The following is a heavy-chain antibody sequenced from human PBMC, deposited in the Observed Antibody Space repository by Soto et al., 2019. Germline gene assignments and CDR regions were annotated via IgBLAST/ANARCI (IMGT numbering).Heavy chain of an antibody. D-gene: IGHD5-18*01. V-gene: IGHV3-30*18. J-gene: IGHJ4*02. CDR1: GFTFSSYG. CDR2: ISYDGSNK. Sequence: QVQLVESGGAVVQPGKSLRLSCAASGFTFSSYGMYWIRQAPGKGLEWVAAISYDGSNKFHADSVKGRFTISRDNSQNTLYRQMNSLSTEDTAVYYCAKDIVRYTYGACDNWGQGALVTVSS. CDR3: AKDIVRYTYGACDN.